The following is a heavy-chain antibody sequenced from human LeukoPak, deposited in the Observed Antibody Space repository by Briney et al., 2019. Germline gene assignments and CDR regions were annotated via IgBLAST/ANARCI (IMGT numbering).Heavy chain of an antibody. CDR1: GYTFTSYG. CDR2: ISAYNGNT. J-gene: IGHJ4*02. D-gene: IGHD3-22*01. CDR3: ARDRPIYDSSGYSPLSDY. Sequence: ASVKVSCKASGYTFTSYGISWVRQAPGQGLEWMGWISAYNGNTNYAQKLQGRVTMTTDTSTSTAYVELRSLRSDDTAVYYCARDRPIYDSSGYSPLSDYWGQGTLVTVSS. V-gene: IGHV1-18*01.